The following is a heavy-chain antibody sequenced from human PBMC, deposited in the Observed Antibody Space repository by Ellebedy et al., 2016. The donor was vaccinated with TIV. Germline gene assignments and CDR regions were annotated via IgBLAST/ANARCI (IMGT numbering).Heavy chain of an antibody. V-gene: IGHV3-7*03. CDR2: INRDGGET. D-gene: IGHD4-17*01. CDR1: RFSFTSYW. J-gene: IGHJ3*02. Sequence: GGSLRLSCVASRFSFTSYWMSWVRQAPGQGLGWVANINRDGGETFYVDSVKGRFTISRDNAKNSLYLQMNSLRAEDTGVYYWATDVSYGDHFSPTHAFVTWGQGTMVIVSS. CDR3: ATDVSYGDHFSPTHAFVT.